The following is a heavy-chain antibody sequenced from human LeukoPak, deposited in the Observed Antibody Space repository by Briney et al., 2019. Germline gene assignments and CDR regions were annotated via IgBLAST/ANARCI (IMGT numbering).Heavy chain of an antibody. CDR2: INRSGDI. D-gene: IGHD1-1*01. CDR1: GGSFIGYY. Sequence: PSETLSLTFAIYGGSFIGYYRSSIRQPPGKGLQVIGEINRSGDIEYNPSLNSQVTISADTSKSQVFPNLNSVTSATTGPYYCARGGDNWNYYWGQGTLVTVSS. J-gene: IGHJ4*02. V-gene: IGHV4-34*01. CDR3: ARGGDNWNYY.